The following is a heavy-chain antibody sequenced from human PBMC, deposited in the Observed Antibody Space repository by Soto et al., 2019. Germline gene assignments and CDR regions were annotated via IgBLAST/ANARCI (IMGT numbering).Heavy chain of an antibody. Sequence: EVQLVESGGGLVQPGGSLRLSCAASGFTFSSYSMNWVRQAPGKGLEWVSYISSSSSTIYYADSVKGRFTISSDDAKNSLYVQMTSLRDEHTAVYYCARENSSSWYSLNYFDYWGQGALVTVSS. CDR2: ISSSSSTI. CDR3: ARENSSSWYSLNYFDY. V-gene: IGHV3-48*02. J-gene: IGHJ4*02. D-gene: IGHD6-13*01. CDR1: GFTFSSYS.